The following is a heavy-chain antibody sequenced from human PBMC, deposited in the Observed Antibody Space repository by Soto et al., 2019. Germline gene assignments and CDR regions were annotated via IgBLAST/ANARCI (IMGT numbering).Heavy chain of an antibody. J-gene: IGHJ5*02. Sequence: SVKVSCKASGYTVTSYGISGVRQAPGQGLEWMGWISAYNGNTNYAQKLQGRVTMTTDTSTSTAYMELRSLRSDDTAVYYCARHSEAGYSSSWYSWFDPWGQGTLVTVSS. D-gene: IGHD6-13*01. V-gene: IGHV1-18*01. CDR3: ARHSEAGYSSSWYSWFDP. CDR1: GYTVTSYG. CDR2: ISAYNGNT.